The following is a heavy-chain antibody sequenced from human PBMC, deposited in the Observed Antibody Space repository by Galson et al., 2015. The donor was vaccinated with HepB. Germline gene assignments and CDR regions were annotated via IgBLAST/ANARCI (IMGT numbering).Heavy chain of an antibody. CDR3: ARHVGSEYSGYDNPLRY. CDR1: GGSINSAY. D-gene: IGHD5-12*01. Sequence: ETLSLTCTVSGGSINSAYWSWVRQPPGKGLEWIGCTYHSGGPNYNPSLKSRVTISVDTSKKYFSLKLSSVTASDTAVYYCARHVGSEYSGYDNPLRYWGQGMLVIVSS. CDR2: TYHSGGP. V-gene: IGHV4-59*08. J-gene: IGHJ4*02.